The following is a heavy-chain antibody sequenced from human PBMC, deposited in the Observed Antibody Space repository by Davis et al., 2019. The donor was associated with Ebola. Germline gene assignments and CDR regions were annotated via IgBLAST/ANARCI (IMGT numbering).Heavy chain of an antibody. CDR1: GFTFSGSA. D-gene: IGHD1-26*01. CDR3: TLASGYVDY. Sequence: GESLKISCAASGFTFSGSAMHWVRQASGKGLEWVGRIRSKANSYATAYAASVKGRFTISRDDSKNTAYLQMNSLKTEDTAVYYCTLASGYVDYWGQGTLVTVSS. CDR2: IRSKANSYAT. V-gene: IGHV3-73*01. J-gene: IGHJ4*02.